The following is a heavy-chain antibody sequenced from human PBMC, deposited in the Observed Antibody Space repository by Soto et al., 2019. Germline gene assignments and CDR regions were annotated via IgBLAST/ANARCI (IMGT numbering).Heavy chain of an antibody. CDR1: EVSCSSWA. J-gene: IGHJ6*02. CDR2: ITDSGGST. V-gene: IGHV3-23*01. CDR3: VKDWSGDNCPCMDV. D-gene: IGHD3-3*01. Sequence: VGPRRVACGAGEVSCSSWAMTWVRQTPGKGLEWVASITDSGGSTYYADSVKGRLTISRDNSENTVHLQMNGLRAEDTAIYYCVKDWSGDNCPCMDVSGQQTTVTVSS.